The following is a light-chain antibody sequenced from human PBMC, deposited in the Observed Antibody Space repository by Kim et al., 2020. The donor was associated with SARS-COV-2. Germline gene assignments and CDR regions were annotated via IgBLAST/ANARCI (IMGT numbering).Light chain of an antibody. CDR2: DAS. J-gene: IGKJ1*01. V-gene: IGKV3-15*01. CDR1: QSVSTN. CDR3: QQYKNFRT. Sequence: EIVMTQSPPTLSVSPGERATLSCRASQSVSTNLVWYQQRPGQAPRLLIYDASTRATGIPARFSGSGSGPEFTLTISSLQSEDFAVYYCQQYKNFRTFGQGTKVDIK.